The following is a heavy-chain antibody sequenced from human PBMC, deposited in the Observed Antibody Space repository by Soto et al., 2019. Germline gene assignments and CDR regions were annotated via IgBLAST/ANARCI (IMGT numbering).Heavy chain of an antibody. CDR2: ISAYNGDT. V-gene: IGHV1-18*01. CDR3: ATTIGYSYYCYGMDV. J-gene: IGHJ6*02. Sequence: QVQLVQSGAEVTKPGASVKVSCKASGYTLTSYGISWVRQAPGQGLEWMGWISAYNGDTNYAQSLQGRVTMTTDTSTTTADMELLSLRSDDTAVYYCATTIGYSYYCYGMDVWGQGTTVTVSS. D-gene: IGHD5-18*01. CDR1: GYTLTSYG.